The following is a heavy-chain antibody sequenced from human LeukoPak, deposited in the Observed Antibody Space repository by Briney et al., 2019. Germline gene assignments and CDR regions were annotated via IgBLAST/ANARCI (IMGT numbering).Heavy chain of an antibody. CDR1: GGSFSGYY. CDR2: INHSGST. CDR3: ASIGLSSGYFPFDP. J-gene: IGHJ5*02. D-gene: IGHD3-22*01. V-gene: IGHV4-34*01. Sequence: SETLSLTCAVYGGSFSGYYWSWIRQPPGKGLEWIGEINHSGSTNYNPSLKSRVTISVDTSKNQFSLKLSSVTAADTAVYYCASIGLSSGYFPFDPWGQGTLVTVSS.